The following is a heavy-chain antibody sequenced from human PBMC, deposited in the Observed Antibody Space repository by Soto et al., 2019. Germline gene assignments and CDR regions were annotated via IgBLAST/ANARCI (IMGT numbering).Heavy chain of an antibody. CDR1: GFTFSSYA. CDR3: ARVGCGGDC. J-gene: IGHJ4*02. CDR2: ISYDGSNK. V-gene: IGHV3-30-3*01. D-gene: IGHD2-21*01. Sequence: QVQLVESGGGVVQPGRSKRLSCAASGFTFSSYAMHWVRQAPGKGLEWVAVISYDGSNKYYADSVKGRFTISRDNSKNTLYLQMNSLRAEDTAVYYCARVGCGGDCWGQGTLVTVSS.